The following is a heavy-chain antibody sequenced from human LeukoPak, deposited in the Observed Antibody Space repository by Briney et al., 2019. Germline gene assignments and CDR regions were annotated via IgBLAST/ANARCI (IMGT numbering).Heavy chain of an antibody. Sequence: PSETLSLPCTVSGGSISSYYWSWIRRPPGRGLVWIGYIYYSGSTNYNPSLKSRVTISVDTSKNQFSLKLSSVTAADTAVYYCARGFRYAKYYDILTGPIWGQGTMVTVSS. CDR1: GGSISSYY. CDR3: ARGFRYAKYYDILTGPI. D-gene: IGHD3-9*01. V-gene: IGHV4-59*01. CDR2: IYYSGST. J-gene: IGHJ3*02.